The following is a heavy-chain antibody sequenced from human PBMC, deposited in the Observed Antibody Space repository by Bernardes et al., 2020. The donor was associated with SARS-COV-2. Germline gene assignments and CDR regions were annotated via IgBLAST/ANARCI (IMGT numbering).Heavy chain of an antibody. CDR2: ISGSGGTI. V-gene: IGHV3-48*03. CDR1: GFIFGSYE. J-gene: IGHJ6*02. D-gene: IGHD3-16*01. Sequence: GGSLRLSCAASGFIFGSYEMNWVRQAPGKGLEWISYISGSGGTIFYADSVKGRFTISRDNAKSSLYLQMNSLRVEDTAVYYCARDLHYVLLTDNYGMDVWGQGTTVSVSS. CDR3: ARDLHYVLLTDNYGMDV.